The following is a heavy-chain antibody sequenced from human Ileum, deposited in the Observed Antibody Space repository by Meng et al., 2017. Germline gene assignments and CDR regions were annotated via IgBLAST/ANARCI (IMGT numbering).Heavy chain of an antibody. CDR2: ISGDAKDT. CDR1: GFTFSTYA. D-gene: IGHD5-24*01. V-gene: IGHV3-23*01. CDR3: VREATWAIFDY. Sequence: EVQLLGSGGDLAQPGGSLRLSCAASGFTFSTYAMSWVRQAPGKGPERVSAISGDAKDTYYADSVKGRFTVSRDNFKNTVSLQMNSLRVEDAAIYYCVREATWAIFDYWGQGSLVTVSS. J-gene: IGHJ4*02.